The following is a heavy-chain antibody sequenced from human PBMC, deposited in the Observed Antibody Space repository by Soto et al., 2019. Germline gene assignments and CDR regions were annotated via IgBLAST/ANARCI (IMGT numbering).Heavy chain of an antibody. J-gene: IGHJ4*02. CDR1: GFTFTSYS. V-gene: IGHV3-7*03. Sequence: EVQLVESGGGLVQPGGSLRLSCAVSGFTFTSYSMSWVRQAPGEGLEWVANIQQDGSEKYYVDSVKGRFTISRDNAKNSLYLQMNSLRAEDTAVYYCARHLPGHCTTTDCYSYSDYWGQGTLVTVSS. CDR3: ARHLPGHCTTTDCYSYSDY. D-gene: IGHD2-2*02. CDR2: IQQDGSEK.